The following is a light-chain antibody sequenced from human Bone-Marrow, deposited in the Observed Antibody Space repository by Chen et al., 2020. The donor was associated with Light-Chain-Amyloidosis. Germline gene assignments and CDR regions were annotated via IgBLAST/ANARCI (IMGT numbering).Light chain of an antibody. CDR3: QSADSSGTYEVI. J-gene: IGLJ2*01. V-gene: IGLV3-25*03. Sequence: SYELTQPPSVSVSPGQTARITCSGDDLPTKYAYWYQQKPGQAPVLVIQRCMERPSGISERFSGSSSGTTATLAISGVQAEDEADYHCQSADSSGTYEVIFGGGTKLTVL. CDR2: RCM. CDR1: DLPTKY.